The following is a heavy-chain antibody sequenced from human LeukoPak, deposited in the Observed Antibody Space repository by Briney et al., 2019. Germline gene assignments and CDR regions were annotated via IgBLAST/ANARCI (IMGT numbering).Heavy chain of an antibody. V-gene: IGHV5-10-1*01. CDR3: VRQPPGVYDTTQNWFDP. D-gene: IGHD3-22*01. Sequence: GESLMISCKVSGYSFPSHWITWVRQVPGKGLEWMGRIAPSDSYTNYNPSFEGHVTMSVEKSITTVYLQWSSLKASDTAMYYCVRQPPGVYDTTQNWFDPWGQGTLVTVSS. CDR1: GYSFPSHW. CDR2: IAPSDSYT. J-gene: IGHJ5*02.